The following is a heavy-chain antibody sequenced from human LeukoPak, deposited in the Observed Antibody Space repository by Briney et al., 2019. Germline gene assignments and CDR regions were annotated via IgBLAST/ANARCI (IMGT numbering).Heavy chain of an antibody. Sequence: PSETLSLTCSVTTGSVNSGVYYWGWIRQPPGKGLEWIGSIHSSGGTYYNPSLRSRVTISVDTSKNEFSLKLSSVTAADRAVYFCAKHEGSYYDKSGYTFDFWGQGTLVTVSS. CDR3: AKHEGSYYDKSGYTFDF. D-gene: IGHD3-22*01. V-gene: IGHV4-39*01. J-gene: IGHJ4*02. CDR2: IHSSGGT. CDR1: TGSVNSGVYY.